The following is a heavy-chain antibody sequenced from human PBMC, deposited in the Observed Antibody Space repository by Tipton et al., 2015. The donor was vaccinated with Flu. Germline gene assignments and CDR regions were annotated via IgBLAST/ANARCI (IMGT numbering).Heavy chain of an antibody. CDR3: ASGFRGVNLFDY. Sequence: TLSLTCSVSGGSISSGGEYWTWIRQHPGKGLEWIGYIYYSGSTYYNPSLKSRVTISVDTSKNQFSLKLSSVTAADTAVYYCASGFRGVNLFDYWGQGTLVTVSS. CDR1: GGSISSGGEY. V-gene: IGHV4-31*03. J-gene: IGHJ4*02. CDR2: IYYSGST. D-gene: IGHD3-10*01.